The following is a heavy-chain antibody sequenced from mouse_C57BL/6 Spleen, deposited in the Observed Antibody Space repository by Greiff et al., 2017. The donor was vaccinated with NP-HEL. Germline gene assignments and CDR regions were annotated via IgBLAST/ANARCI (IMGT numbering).Heavy chain of an antibody. CDR2: IYPRSGNT. CDR3: ARLYGSSYEGAMDY. D-gene: IGHD1-1*01. V-gene: IGHV1-81*01. Sequence: QVHVKQSGAELARPGASVKLSCKASGYTFTSYGISWVKQRTGQGLEWIGEIYPRSGNTYYNEKFKGKATLTADKSSSTAYMELRSLTSEDSAVYFCARLYGSSYEGAMDYWGQGTSVTVSS. CDR1: GYTFTSYG. J-gene: IGHJ4*01.